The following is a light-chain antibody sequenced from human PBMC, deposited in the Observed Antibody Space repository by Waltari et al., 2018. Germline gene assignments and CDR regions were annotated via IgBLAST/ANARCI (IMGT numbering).Light chain of an antibody. V-gene: IGKV3D-11*03. J-gene: IGKJ1*01. CDR3: QHYLRLPVT. CDR1: QCVTRA. Sequence: CRTSQCVTRALAWYQQKPGQGPRLLIYGASNRATGIPDRFSGSGSGTDFSLTISSLEPEDFAVYYCQHYLRLPVTFGQGTKVEVK. CDR2: GAS.